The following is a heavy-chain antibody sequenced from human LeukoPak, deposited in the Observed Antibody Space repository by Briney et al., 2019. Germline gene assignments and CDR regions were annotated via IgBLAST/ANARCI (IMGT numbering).Heavy chain of an antibody. CDR3: AREAMDIVATSNYYYYYMDV. V-gene: IGHV1-2*02. D-gene: IGHD5-12*01. CDR2: INPNSGGT. J-gene: IGHJ6*03. CDR1: GYTFTGYY. Sequence: GASVKVSCKASGYTFTGYYMHWVRQAPGQGLEWMGWINPNSGGTNYAQKFQGRVTMTRDTPISTAYMELSRLRSDDTAVYYCAREAMDIVATSNYYYYYMDVWGKGTTVTISS.